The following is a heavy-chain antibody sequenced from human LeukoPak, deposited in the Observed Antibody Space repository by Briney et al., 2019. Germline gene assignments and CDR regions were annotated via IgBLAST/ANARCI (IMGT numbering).Heavy chain of an antibody. J-gene: IGHJ4*02. CDR1: GYTFTSSG. D-gene: IGHD3-3*01. V-gene: IGHV1-18*01. Sequence: ASVKVSCKASGYTFTSSGISWVGQAPGQGLEWMGWISAYNGNTNYAQKLQGRVTMPTDTSTSTAYMELRSLRSDDTAVYYCARDFTYYDFWSGYYWHYFDYWGQGTLVTVSS. CDR3: ARDFTYYDFWSGYYWHYFDY. CDR2: ISAYNGNT.